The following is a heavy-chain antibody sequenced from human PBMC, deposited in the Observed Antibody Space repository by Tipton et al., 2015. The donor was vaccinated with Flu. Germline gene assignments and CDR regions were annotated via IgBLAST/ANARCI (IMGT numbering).Heavy chain of an antibody. V-gene: IGHV3-21*01. CDR1: GFTFSSYS. D-gene: IGHD3-9*01. Sequence: SLRLSCAASGFTFSSYSMNWVRQAPGKGLEWVSSISSSSYIYYADSVKGRFTISRDNAKNSLYLQMNSLRAEDTAVYYCARDVSPRYYDIPDSFDIWGQWTMVTVPS. CDR2: ISSSSYI. CDR3: ARDVSPRYYDIPDSFDI. J-gene: IGHJ3*02.